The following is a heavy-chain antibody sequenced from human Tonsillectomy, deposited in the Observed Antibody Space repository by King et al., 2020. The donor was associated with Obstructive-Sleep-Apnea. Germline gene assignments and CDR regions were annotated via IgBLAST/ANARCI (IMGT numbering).Heavy chain of an antibody. V-gene: IGHV3-23*04. J-gene: IGHJ4*02. CDR2: ISGSGGST. CDR1: GFTFSSYA. D-gene: IGHD3-10*01. Sequence: VQLVESGGGLVQPGGSLRLSYAASGFTFSSYAMSWVRQAPGKGLEWVSGISGSGGSTYYADSVKGRFTISRDNSKNTLYLQMNSLRAEDTAVYYCAKDGPRRGSGSNNRYYFDYWGQGTLVTVSS. CDR3: AKDGPRRGSGSNNRYYFDY.